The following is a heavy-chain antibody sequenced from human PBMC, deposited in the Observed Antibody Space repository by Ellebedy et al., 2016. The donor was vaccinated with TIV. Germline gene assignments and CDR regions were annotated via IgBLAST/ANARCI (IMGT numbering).Heavy chain of an antibody. CDR3: ARENLIGALDY. CDR1: GRSMSSGGYS. V-gene: IGHV4-30-2*06. Sequence: SETLSLTXDVSGRSMSSGGYSWNWIRQSPGKGLEWIGYIYHSGSTFYNPSLKSRVTMSVDRSKKQFSLDLKSVTAADTAVYYCARENLIGALDYWGQGALVTVSS. D-gene: IGHD7-27*01. CDR2: IYHSGST. J-gene: IGHJ4*02.